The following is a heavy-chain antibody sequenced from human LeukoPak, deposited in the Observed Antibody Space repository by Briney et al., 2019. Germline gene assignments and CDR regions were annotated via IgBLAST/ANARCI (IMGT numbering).Heavy chain of an antibody. Sequence: SGTLSLTCAVYGGSFSGYYWSWIRQPPGKGLEWIGEINHSGSTNYNPSLKSRVTISVDTSKNQFSLKLSSVTAADTAVYYCARGHRYSSSWYVIVNWFDPWGQGTLVTVSS. V-gene: IGHV4-34*01. D-gene: IGHD6-13*01. J-gene: IGHJ5*02. CDR1: GGSFSGYY. CDR2: INHSGST. CDR3: ARGHRYSSSWYVIVNWFDP.